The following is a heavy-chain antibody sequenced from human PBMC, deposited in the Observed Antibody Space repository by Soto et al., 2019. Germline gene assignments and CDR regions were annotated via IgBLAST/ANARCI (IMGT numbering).Heavy chain of an antibody. J-gene: IGHJ4*02. CDR2: IIPILGIA. D-gene: IGHD1-1*01. CDR1: GGTFSSST. V-gene: IGHV1-69*04. Sequence: GASLKVSCKASGGTFSSSTISWVRQAPGQGLEWMGRIIPILGIANYAQKFQGRVTITADKSTSTAYMELSSLRSEDTSVYYCARDGGVLERPASYPLDYWGQGTLVTVSS. CDR3: ARDGGVLERPASYPLDY.